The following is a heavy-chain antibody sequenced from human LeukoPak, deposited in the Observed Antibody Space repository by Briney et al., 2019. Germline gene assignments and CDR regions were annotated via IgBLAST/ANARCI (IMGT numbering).Heavy chain of an antibody. J-gene: IGHJ5*02. CDR1: GFTFSSYA. CDR3: AREGVLPWFDP. Sequence: GGSLRLSCAASGFTFSSYAMHWVRQAPGKGLEYVSAISSNGGSTYYANSVKGRFTISRDNSKNTLYLQMGSLRAEDTAVYYCAREGVLPWFDPWGQGTLVTVSS. V-gene: IGHV3-64*01. CDR2: ISSNGGST. D-gene: IGHD3-16*01.